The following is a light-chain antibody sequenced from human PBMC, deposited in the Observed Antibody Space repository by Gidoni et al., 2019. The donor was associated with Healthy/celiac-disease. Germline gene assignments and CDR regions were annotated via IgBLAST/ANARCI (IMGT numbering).Light chain of an antibody. CDR3: QQYDNSPRGFT. CDR2: DAS. Sequence: IQMTQSPSSLSGSVADRVTITCQASQDISNYLHWYQQKPGKAPKLLIYDASNLETGFPSRFSGSGSGTDFTFTISSLQPEDIATYYCQQYDNSPRGFTFGHGTKVEIK. V-gene: IGKV1-33*01. J-gene: IGKJ3*01. CDR1: QDISNY.